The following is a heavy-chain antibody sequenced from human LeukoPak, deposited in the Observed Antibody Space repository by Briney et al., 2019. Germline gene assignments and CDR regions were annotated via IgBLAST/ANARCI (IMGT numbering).Heavy chain of an antibody. CDR2: IYYSGST. CDR3: ARQYYYGSGSYDY. J-gene: IGHJ4*02. Sequence: SETLSLTCAVYGGSFSGYYWSWIRQPPGKGLEWIGSIYYSGSTYYNPSLKSRVTISVDTSKNQFSLKLSSVTAADTAVYYCARQYYYGSGSYDYWGQGTLVTVSS. D-gene: IGHD3-10*01. CDR1: GGSFSGYY. V-gene: IGHV4-34*01.